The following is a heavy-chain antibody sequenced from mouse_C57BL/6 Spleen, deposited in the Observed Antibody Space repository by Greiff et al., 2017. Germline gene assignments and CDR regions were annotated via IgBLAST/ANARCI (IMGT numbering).Heavy chain of an antibody. CDR3: ARGLRYPYYAMDY. J-gene: IGHJ4*01. CDR2: IYPGSGNT. CDR1: GYTFTDYY. D-gene: IGHD1-1*01. Sequence: VQLQESGAELVRPGASVKLSCKASGYTFTDYYINWVKQRPGQGLEWIARIYPGSGNTYYNEKFKGKATLTAEKSSSTAYMQLSSLTSEDSAVYFCARGLRYPYYAMDYWGQGTSVTVSS. V-gene: IGHV1-76*01.